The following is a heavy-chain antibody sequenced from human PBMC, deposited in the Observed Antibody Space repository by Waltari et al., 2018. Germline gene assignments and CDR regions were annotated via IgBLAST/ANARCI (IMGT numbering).Heavy chain of an antibody. V-gene: IGHV1-69*05. Sequence: QVQLVQSGAEVKKPGSSVKVSCKASGGTFSSYAISWVRQAPGQGLEWMGGIIPIFGTANYAQKFQGRVTITTDESTSTAYMELSSLRSEDTAVYYCARRNHSLRYFGELGWFDPWGQGTLVTVSS. CDR2: IIPIFGTA. J-gene: IGHJ5*02. CDR3: ARRNHSLRYFGELGWFDP. CDR1: GGTFSSYA. D-gene: IGHD3-9*01.